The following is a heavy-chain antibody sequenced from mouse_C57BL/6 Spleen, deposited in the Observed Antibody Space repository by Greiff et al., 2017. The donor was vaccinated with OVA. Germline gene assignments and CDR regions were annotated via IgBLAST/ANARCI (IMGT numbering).Heavy chain of an antibody. Sequence: QVQLQQPGAELVKPGASVTLSCKASGYTFTSYWMHWVKQRPGQGLEWIGMIHPNSGSTNYNEKFKSKATLTVDKSSSTAYMQLSSLTSEDSAVYYCARKSDYYAMDYWGQGTSVTVSS. V-gene: IGHV1-64*01. CDR1: GYTFTSYW. J-gene: IGHJ4*01. CDR2: IHPNSGST. CDR3: ARKSDYYAMDY.